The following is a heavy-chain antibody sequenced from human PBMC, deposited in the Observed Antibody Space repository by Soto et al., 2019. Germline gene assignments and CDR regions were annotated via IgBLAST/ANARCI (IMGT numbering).Heavy chain of an antibody. CDR1: GFTFSSYD. CDR2: ISTSGSYM. Sequence: GGSLRLSCAVSGFTFSSYDMNWVRQAPGQGLEWVSSISTSGSYMYYADSVKGRFTISRDDAENSLYLQMNSLRAEDTAVYFCARDSAATIPNRYFDYWGQGTLVTVSS. CDR3: ARDSAATIPNRYFDY. D-gene: IGHD5-12*01. J-gene: IGHJ4*02. V-gene: IGHV3-21*01.